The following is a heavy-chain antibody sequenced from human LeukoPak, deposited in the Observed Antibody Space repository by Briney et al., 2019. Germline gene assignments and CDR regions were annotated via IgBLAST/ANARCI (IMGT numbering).Heavy chain of an antibody. J-gene: IGHJ4*02. CDR1: GFTFSSYG. D-gene: IGHD1-26*01. V-gene: IGHV3-33*01. Sequence: GRSLRLSCAASGFTFSSYGMHWVRQAPGKGLEWVAVIWYDGSNKYYADSVKGRFTISRDNSKNTLYLQMNSLRAEDTAVYYCARGSSLGPFDYWGQGTLVTVSS. CDR3: ARGSSLGPFDY. CDR2: IWYDGSNK.